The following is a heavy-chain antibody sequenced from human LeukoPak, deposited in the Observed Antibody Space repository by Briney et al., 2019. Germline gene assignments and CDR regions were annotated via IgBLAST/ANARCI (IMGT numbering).Heavy chain of an antibody. V-gene: IGHV3-23*01. D-gene: IGHD3-10*02. CDR2: ISGSGSGGST. CDR3: AELGITMIGGV. CDR1: GFTFSSSA. J-gene: IGHJ6*04. Sequence: GGSLRLSCAASGFTFSSSAMSWVRQAPGKGLEWVSSISGSGSGGSTYYADSVKGRFTISRDHAKNSLYLQMNSLRAEDTAVYYCAELGITMIGGVWGKGTTVTISS.